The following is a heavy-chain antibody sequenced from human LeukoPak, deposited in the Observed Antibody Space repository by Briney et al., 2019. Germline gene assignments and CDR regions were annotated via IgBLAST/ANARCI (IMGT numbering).Heavy chain of an antibody. V-gene: IGHV1-18*01. Sequence: SVKVSCKASGYTFSSYGISWVRQAPGQGVEWMGWISVYNGNTNYAQKVQGRVTMTTDTSTSTAHMELRSLRSDDTAVYYCARTAPGTSLGGYFYYMDVWGKGTTVTVS. CDR1: GYTFSSYG. D-gene: IGHD1/OR15-1a*01. CDR3: ARTAPGTSLGGYFYYMDV. CDR2: ISVYNGNT. J-gene: IGHJ6*03.